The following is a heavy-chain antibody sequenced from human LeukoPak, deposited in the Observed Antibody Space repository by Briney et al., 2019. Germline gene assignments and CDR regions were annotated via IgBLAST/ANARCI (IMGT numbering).Heavy chain of an antibody. CDR3: ARSVEGHFDY. D-gene: IGHD1-1*01. V-gene: IGHV3-48*04. Sequence: GGSLRLSCAASGFTFSVYSMNWIRQAPGEGLEWIAYMTSDTRTIHYSDSVKGRFTISRDNTRNSLDLQMHSLRAEDTALYYCARSVEGHFDYWGQGTLVTVSS. CDR1: GFTFSVYS. CDR2: MTSDTRTI. J-gene: IGHJ4*02.